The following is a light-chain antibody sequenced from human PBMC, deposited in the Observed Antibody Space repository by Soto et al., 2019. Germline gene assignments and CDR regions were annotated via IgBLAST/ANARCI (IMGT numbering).Light chain of an antibody. V-gene: IGLV1-40*01. CDR1: SSNIGADFD. CDR2: GNT. J-gene: IGLJ1*01. CDR3: QSYDRSLTGV. Sequence: QSVLTQPPSVSGAPGQRITISCTGSSSNIGADFDVYWYQQLPGAAPKLLIYGNTNRPSGVPDRFSGSKSGTSASLAITGLQAEDEADYYCQSYDRSLTGVFGTGTKVTLL.